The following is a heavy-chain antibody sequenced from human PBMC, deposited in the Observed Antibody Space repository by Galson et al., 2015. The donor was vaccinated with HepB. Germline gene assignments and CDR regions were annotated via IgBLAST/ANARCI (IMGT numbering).Heavy chain of an antibody. J-gene: IGHJ5*02. CDR2: INQDGSEK. V-gene: IGHV3-7*04. CDR1: GFTFSDHW. CDR3: ARGGPWPVP. Sequence: SLRLSCAASGFTFSDHWMSWVRQAPGKGLEWVANINQDGSEKNHVDSVEGRFTISRDNAKNSLYLQMNSLRIEDTAIYYCARGGPWPVPWGPGTLVTVSS.